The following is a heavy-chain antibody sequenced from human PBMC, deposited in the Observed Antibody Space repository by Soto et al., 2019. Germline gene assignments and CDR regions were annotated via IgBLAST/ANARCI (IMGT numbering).Heavy chain of an antibody. CDR1: GGSISSYY. J-gene: IGHJ4*02. Sequence: PSETLSLTCTVSGGSISSYYWSWIRQPPGKGLEWIGYIYYSGSTNYNPSLKSRVTISVDTSKNQFSLKLSSVTAADTAVYYCARHEGSGYCSSTSCYVLGYWGQGTLVTVSS. CDR2: IYYSGST. D-gene: IGHD2-2*01. V-gene: IGHV4-59*08. CDR3: ARHEGSGYCSSTSCYVLGY.